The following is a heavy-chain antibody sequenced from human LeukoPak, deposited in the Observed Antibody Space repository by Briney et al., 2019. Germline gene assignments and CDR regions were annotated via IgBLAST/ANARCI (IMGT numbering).Heavy chain of an antibody. CDR2: IYYSGST. CDR1: GGSISSYY. Sequence: PSETLSLTCTVSGGSISSYYWSWIRQPPGKGLEWIGYIYYSGSTNYNPSLKSRVTISVDTSKNQFSLKLSSVTAADTAVYYCARAVSRYSNFAYYYYYIDVWGKGTTVTVSS. J-gene: IGHJ6*03. CDR3: ARAVSRYSNFAYYYYYIDV. D-gene: IGHD4-11*01. V-gene: IGHV4-59*01.